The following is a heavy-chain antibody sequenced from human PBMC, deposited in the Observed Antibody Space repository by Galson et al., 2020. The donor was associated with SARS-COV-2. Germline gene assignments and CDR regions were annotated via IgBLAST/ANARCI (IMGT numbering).Heavy chain of an antibody. V-gene: IGHV3-30-3*01. CDR1: GFTFSSYA. Sequence: GGSLRLSCAASGFTFSSYAMHWVSQAPGKGLEWVAVISYDGSNKYYADSVKGRFTISRDNSKNTLYLQMNSLRAEDTAVYYCARGKGGSYYTYFDYWGQGTLVTVSS. CDR3: ARGKGGSYYTYFDY. CDR2: ISYDGSNK. D-gene: IGHD1-26*01. J-gene: IGHJ4*02.